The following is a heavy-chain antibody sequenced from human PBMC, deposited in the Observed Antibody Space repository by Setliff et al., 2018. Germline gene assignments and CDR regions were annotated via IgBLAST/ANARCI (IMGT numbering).Heavy chain of an antibody. Sequence: SETLSLTCTVSGDSITSGSVYWSWIRQPAGKAPEWIGRIHASGSPSYNPSLNSRVTMSLDTSTNQFFLRLSSVTAADTAVYYCARERYFDWFFEYWGRGTLVTVSS. D-gene: IGHD3-9*01. CDR3: ARERYFDWFFEY. CDR1: GDSITSGSVY. V-gene: IGHV4-61*02. CDR2: IHASGSP. J-gene: IGHJ4*02.